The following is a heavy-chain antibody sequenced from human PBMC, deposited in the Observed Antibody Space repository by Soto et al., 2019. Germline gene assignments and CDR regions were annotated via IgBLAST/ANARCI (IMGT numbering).Heavy chain of an antibody. J-gene: IGHJ5*02. V-gene: IGHV4-4*07. CDR1: GGTISGYY. CDR3: ARGQRFSDWFDP. D-gene: IGHD3-3*01. Sequence: QVHLQESGPGLVKPSETLSLTCGVSGGTISGYYWTWIRQPAGKGLEWIGRIYSSGNTKYNPSLQSRVTMSLDTSNNQFSLRLTSVTAADTAVYYCARGQRFSDWFDPWGQGTLVTVSS. CDR2: IYSSGNT.